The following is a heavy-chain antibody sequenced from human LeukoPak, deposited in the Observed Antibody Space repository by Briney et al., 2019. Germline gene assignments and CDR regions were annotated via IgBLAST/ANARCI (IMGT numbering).Heavy chain of an antibody. CDR1: GFTFSSYA. CDR2: ISGSGGST. J-gene: IGHJ6*02. Sequence: GGSLRLSCAASGFTFSSYAMSWVRQAPGKGLEWVSAISGSGGSTYYADSVKGRFTISRDNSKNTLYLQMNSLRAKDTAVYYCARENIVVVPAAMDNYGMDVWGQGTTVTVSS. D-gene: IGHD2-2*01. V-gene: IGHV3-23*01. CDR3: ARENIVVVPAAMDNYGMDV.